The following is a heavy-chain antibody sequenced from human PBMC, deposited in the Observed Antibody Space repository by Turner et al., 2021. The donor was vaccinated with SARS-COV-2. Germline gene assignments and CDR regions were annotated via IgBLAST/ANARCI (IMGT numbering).Heavy chain of an antibody. Sequence: QLQLQESGPGLVKPSETLSHTCTVSSGSISSSAYYWGWIRQPPGKGLEWIGSFFYSGSTYYSPSLKSRITISVYTSKNQFSLNLSSVTAADTAVYYCARQVSILGRWLAPFDSWGQGTLVTVSS. CDR3: ARQVSILGRWLAPFDS. CDR2: FFYSGST. D-gene: IGHD6-19*01. V-gene: IGHV4-39*01. CDR1: SGSISSSAYY. J-gene: IGHJ4*02.